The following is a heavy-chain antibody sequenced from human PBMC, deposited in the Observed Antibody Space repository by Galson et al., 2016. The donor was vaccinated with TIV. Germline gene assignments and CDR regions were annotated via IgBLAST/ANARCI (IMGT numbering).Heavy chain of an antibody. V-gene: IGHV1-46*01. Sequence: SVKVSCKASGYTFTNYFMHWVRQAPGQGLEWMGIIHPNGGSTSYAQKFKGRVTMTRDTSTSTVYMEMSSLRSEDTAVYSCARSRSSGWYIYFDFWGQGTLVTVPS. CDR2: IHPNGGST. D-gene: IGHD6-19*01. CDR1: GYTFTNYF. J-gene: IGHJ4*02. CDR3: ARSRSSGWYIYFDF.